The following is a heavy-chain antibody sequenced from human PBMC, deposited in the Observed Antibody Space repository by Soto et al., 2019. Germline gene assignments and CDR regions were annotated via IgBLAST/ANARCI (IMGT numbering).Heavy chain of an antibody. D-gene: IGHD3-16*02. Sequence: VGSLRLSCAASGFTFSNAWMSWVRQAPGKGLEWVGRIKSKTDGGTTDYAAPVKGRFTSSRDDSKNTLYLQMNSLKTEDTAVYYCTTDIFIQYQNRSDYWGQGTLVTVSS. J-gene: IGHJ4*02. V-gene: IGHV3-15*01. CDR3: TTDIFIQYQNRSDY. CDR2: IKSKTDGGTT. CDR1: GFTFSNAW.